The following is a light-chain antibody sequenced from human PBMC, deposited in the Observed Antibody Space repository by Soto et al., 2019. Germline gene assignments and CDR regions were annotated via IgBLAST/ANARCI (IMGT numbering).Light chain of an antibody. J-gene: IGKJ2*01. Sequence: IVMTQSPLSLPVTPGEPASISCRSSQSLLHSNGFNYVYWYLQKPGQSPQLLIYLGSNRASGVADSFSGSGSGTDVTLKISRVEAEDVGVYYCMQALQTRYTCGQGTKLEIK. CDR2: LGS. V-gene: IGKV2-28*01. CDR3: MQALQTRYT. CDR1: QSLLHSNGFNY.